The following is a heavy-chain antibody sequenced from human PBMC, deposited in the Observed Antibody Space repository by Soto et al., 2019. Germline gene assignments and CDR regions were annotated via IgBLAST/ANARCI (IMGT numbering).Heavy chain of an antibody. CDR3: VXATFFSDSGGFYRFFDS. Sequence: GGSLRLSCAGSGFTLSYHYIDWVRQAPGKGLEWVGRSRDKPQGYSTTYAASVKGRFTTSRDESKNSAYLQMNSLKTEDTAVYYCVXATFFSDSGGFYRFFDSWGQGTLVTVSS. CDR2: SRDKPQGYST. V-gene: IGHV3-72*01. CDR1: GFTLSYHY. D-gene: IGHD2-15*01. J-gene: IGHJ4*02.